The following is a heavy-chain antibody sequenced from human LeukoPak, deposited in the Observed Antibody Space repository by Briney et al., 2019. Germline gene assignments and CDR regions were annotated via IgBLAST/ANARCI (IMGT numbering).Heavy chain of an antibody. CDR1: GFTFSSYA. CDR2: FSGSGGST. D-gene: IGHD3-3*01. Sequence: PGGSLRLSCAASGFTFSSYAMSWVRQAPGKGLECISGFSGSGGSTYYADSVKGRFTISRDNSKNTLYLQMNSLRAEDTAVYYCASIDDFWSGYYPFDYWGQGTLVTVSS. J-gene: IGHJ4*02. V-gene: IGHV3-23*01. CDR3: ASIDDFWSGYYPFDY.